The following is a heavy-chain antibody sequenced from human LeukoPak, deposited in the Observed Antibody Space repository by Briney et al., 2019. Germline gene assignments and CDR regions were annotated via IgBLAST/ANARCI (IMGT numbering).Heavy chain of an antibody. CDR3: AKLTIYGSSPTGFDY. V-gene: IGHV5-51*01. CDR1: GYSFTNYW. J-gene: IGHJ4*02. Sequence: GESLKISCKGSGYSFTNYWIGWVRQMPGKGLEWMGIIYPSDSDTRYSPSFQGQVTISADKSISTAYLQWSSLKASDTAMYYCAKLTIYGSSPTGFDYWGQGALVTVSS. D-gene: IGHD2-15*01. CDR2: IYPSDSDT.